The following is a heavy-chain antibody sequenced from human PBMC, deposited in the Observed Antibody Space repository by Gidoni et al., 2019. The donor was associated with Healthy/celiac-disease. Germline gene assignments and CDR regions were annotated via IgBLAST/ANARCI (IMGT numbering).Heavy chain of an antibody. CDR2: ISGSGGST. D-gene: IGHD6-13*01. J-gene: IGHJ4*02. CDR1: GFTFSSYA. CDR3: ANTESRIAAAGTTLRYFDY. Sequence: EVQLLESGGGLVQPGGSLRLPCAASGFTFSSYAMSWVRQAPGKGLEWVSAISGSGGSTYYADSVKGRFTISRDNSKNTLYLQMNSLRAEDTAVYYCANTESRIAAAGTTLRYFDYWGQGTLVTVSS. V-gene: IGHV3-23*01.